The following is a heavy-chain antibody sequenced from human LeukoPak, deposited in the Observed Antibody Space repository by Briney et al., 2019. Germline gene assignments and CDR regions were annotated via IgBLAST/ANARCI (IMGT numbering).Heavy chain of an antibody. CDR1: GFTFDDYA. CDR3: ARDLSVGYDKTFIDY. Sequence: PGRSLRLSCAASGFTFDDYAMHWVRQAPGKGLEWVAVIWYDGSNKYYADSVKGRFTISRDNSKNTLYLQMNSLRAEDTAVYYCARDLSVGYDKTFIDYWGQGTLVTVSS. V-gene: IGHV3-33*08. CDR2: IWYDGSNK. J-gene: IGHJ4*02. D-gene: IGHD3-9*01.